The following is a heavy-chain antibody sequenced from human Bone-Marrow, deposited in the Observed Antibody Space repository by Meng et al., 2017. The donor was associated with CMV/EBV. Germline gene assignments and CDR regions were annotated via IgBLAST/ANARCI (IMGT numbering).Heavy chain of an antibody. CDR1: GGSISSYY. CDR2: IYYSGST. Sequence: SETLSLTCTVSGGSISSYYWSWIRQPPGKGLEWIGYIYYSGSTNYNPSLKSRVTISVDTSKNQFSLKLSSVTAADTAVYYCARVEMATIWVFDPWGQGTLVTVSS. V-gene: IGHV4-59*01. D-gene: IGHD5-24*01. J-gene: IGHJ5*02. CDR3: ARVEMATIWVFDP.